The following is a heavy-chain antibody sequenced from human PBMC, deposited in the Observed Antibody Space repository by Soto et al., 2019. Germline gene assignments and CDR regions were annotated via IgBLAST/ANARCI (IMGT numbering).Heavy chain of an antibody. CDR3: ARDFWSGYADY. CDR1: GFTFSSYS. Sequence: EVQLVESGGGLVKPGGSLRLSCAAPGFTFSSYSMNWVRQAPGKGLEWVSSISSSSSYIYYADSVKGRFTISRDNAKNSLYLQMNSLRAEDTAVYYCARDFWSGYADYWGQGTLVTVSS. V-gene: IGHV3-21*01. D-gene: IGHD3-3*01. CDR2: ISSSSSYI. J-gene: IGHJ4*02.